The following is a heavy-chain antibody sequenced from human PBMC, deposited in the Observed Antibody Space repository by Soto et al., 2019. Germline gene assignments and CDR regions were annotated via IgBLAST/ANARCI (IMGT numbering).Heavy chain of an antibody. CDR3: AKGRHVWFGEPGIDY. V-gene: IGHV3-23*01. Sequence: EVQLLESGGGLVQPGGSLRLSCAASGFTFSSYAMSWVRQAPGKGLEWVSAISGSGGSTYYADSVKGRFTISRDNSKNTLYLQMNSLRAEDTPVYYCAKGRHVWFGEPGIDYWGQGTLVTVSS. CDR2: ISGSGGST. J-gene: IGHJ4*02. D-gene: IGHD3-10*01. CDR1: GFTFSSYA.